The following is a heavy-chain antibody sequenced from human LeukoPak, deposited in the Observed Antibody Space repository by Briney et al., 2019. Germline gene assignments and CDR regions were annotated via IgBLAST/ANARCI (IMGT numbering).Heavy chain of an antibody. CDR1: GFTFNGYY. V-gene: IGHV1-2*07. D-gene: IGHD1-1*01. J-gene: IGHJ4*02. CDR2: INPKSGGT. CDR3: ARGPPYNWNDGDY. Sequence: ASVKVSCKASGFTFNGYYIHFVRQAPAQGLEWMGWINPKSGGTKYAHDFQGRVTMTRDTSISTAYMELSRLRSDDTAVYYCARGPPYNWNDGDYWGQGTLVTVSS.